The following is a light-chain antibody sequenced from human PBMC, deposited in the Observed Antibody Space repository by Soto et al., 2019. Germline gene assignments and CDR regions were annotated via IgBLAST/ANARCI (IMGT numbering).Light chain of an antibody. V-gene: IGKV3-11*01. CDR1: QGVGSF. Sequence: EIVLTQSPATLSLSPGERATLSCRASQGVGSFLACYRQTPGQAPRLLIYDASNRAPGVPARFSGSGSGTDFTLTISSLEPEDFAVYYCQQRGTWPRTFGQGTKLEIK. CDR3: QQRGTWPRT. J-gene: IGKJ2*01. CDR2: DAS.